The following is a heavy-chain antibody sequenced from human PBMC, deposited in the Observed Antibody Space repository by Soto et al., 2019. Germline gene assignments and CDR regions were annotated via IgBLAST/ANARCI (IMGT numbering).Heavy chain of an antibody. V-gene: IGHV4-39*01. J-gene: IGHJ6*03. Sequence: PSETLSLTCTVSGGSISSSSYYWGWIRQPPGKGLEWIGSIYYSGSTYYNPSLKSRVTISVDTSKNQFSLKLSSVTAADTAVYYCARSTERSDIVHYYMDVWGKGTTVTVSS. D-gene: IGHD2-8*01. CDR1: GGSISSSSYY. CDR2: IYYSGST. CDR3: ARSTERSDIVHYYMDV.